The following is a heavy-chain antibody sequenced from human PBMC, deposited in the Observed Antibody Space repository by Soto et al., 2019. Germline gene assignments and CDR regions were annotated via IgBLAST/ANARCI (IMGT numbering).Heavy chain of an antibody. D-gene: IGHD5-18*01. Sequence: QITLKESGPPLVKPTQTLTLTCTFSGFSLSTSGVGVGWIRQPPGKALEWLALIYWDDDKRYSPSLKSRLTITKDTSKNQVVLTMTNMDPVDTATYYCARTLRRGYSYGAPIDYWGQGTLVTVSS. J-gene: IGHJ4*02. CDR1: GFSLSTSGVG. V-gene: IGHV2-5*02. CDR2: IYWDDDK. CDR3: ARTLRRGYSYGAPIDY.